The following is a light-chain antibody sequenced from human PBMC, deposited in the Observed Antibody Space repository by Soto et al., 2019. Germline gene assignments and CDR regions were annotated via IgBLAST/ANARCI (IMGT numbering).Light chain of an antibody. CDR1: NSNVGNNT. CDR2: SNN. Sequence: QSVLTQPPSASGTPGQRVTISCSGSNSNVGNNTVNWYQQLPGTAPKLLIESNNERPSGVPDRFSGSKSATSASLAISGLQSEDEADYYCSSYTTSSTVIFGGGTKVTVL. V-gene: IGLV1-44*01. J-gene: IGLJ2*01. CDR3: SSYTTSSTVI.